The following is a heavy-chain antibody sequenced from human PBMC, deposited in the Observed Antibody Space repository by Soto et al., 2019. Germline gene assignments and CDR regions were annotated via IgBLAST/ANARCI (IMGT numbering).Heavy chain of an antibody. CDR2: MNPNSGNT. D-gene: IGHD4-17*01. V-gene: IGHV1-8*01. CDR1: GYTFTSYD. J-gene: IGHJ5*02. CDR3: AREVKGTVTSDWFDP. Sequence: ASVKVSCKASGYTFTSYDINWVRQATGQGLECMGWMNPNSGNTGYAQKFQGRVTMTRXTXXSXXXMXLXXLRSEDTAVYYCAREVKGTVTSDWFDPWGQGTLVTVSS.